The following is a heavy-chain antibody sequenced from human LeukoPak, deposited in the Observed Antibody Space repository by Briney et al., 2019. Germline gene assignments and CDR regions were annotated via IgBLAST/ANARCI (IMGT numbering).Heavy chain of an antibody. Sequence: VASVKVSCKASGYTFTSYDINWVRQATGRGLEWMGWMNPNSGNTGYAQKFQGRVTMTRNTSISTAYMELSSLRSEDTAVYYCARGAVATIPYYYYYGMDVWGQGTTVTVSS. CDR1: GYTFTSYD. D-gene: IGHD5-12*01. J-gene: IGHJ6*02. V-gene: IGHV1-8*01. CDR3: ARGAVATIPYYYYYGMDV. CDR2: MNPNSGNT.